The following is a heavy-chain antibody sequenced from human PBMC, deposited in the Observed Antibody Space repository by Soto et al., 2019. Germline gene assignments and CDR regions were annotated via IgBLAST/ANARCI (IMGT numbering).Heavy chain of an antibody. V-gene: IGHV4-34*01. Sequence: PSETLSLTCAVYGGSFSGYHWNWIRQPPGKGLEWIGEIDHSGSTNYNPSIKSRLTISLDTSKNQFSLKLNSVTAADTAVYYCARPPSPYYHYGLDVWGQGTTVTVSS. CDR2: IDHSGST. CDR3: ARPPSPYYHYGLDV. CDR1: GGSFSGYH. J-gene: IGHJ6*02.